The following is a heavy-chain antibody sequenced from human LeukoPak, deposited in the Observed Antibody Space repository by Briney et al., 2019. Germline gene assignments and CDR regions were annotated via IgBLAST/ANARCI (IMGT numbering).Heavy chain of an antibody. V-gene: IGHV3-30-3*01. J-gene: IGHJ4*02. CDR3: ASLPRGGGDFAPFDY. D-gene: IGHD2-21*01. Sequence: GGCLRLSCAASGFTFSSYAMHWVRQAPGKGLEWVAVISYDGSNKYYADSVKGRFTISRDNSKNTLYLQMNSLRAEDTAVYYCASLPRGGGDFAPFDYWGQGTLVTVSS. CDR1: GFTFSSYA. CDR2: ISYDGSNK.